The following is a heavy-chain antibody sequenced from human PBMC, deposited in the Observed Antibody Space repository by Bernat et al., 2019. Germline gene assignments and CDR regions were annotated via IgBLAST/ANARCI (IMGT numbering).Heavy chain of an antibody. J-gene: IGHJ4*02. D-gene: IGHD3-9*01. Sequence: QVQLVQSGAEVKKPGASVKVSCKASGYTFTSYGISWVRQAPGQGLEWMGWISAYNGNTNCAQKLQGRVTMTTDTSTSTAYMELRSLRSDDTAVYYCARDINSRDILTGYYWGKYYFDYWGQGTLVTVSS. CDR2: ISAYNGNT. V-gene: IGHV1-18*01. CDR1: GYTFTSYG. CDR3: ARDINSRDILTGYYWGKYYFDY.